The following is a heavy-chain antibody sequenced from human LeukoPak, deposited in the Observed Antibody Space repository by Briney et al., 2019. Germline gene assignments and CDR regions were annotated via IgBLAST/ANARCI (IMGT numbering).Heavy chain of an antibody. Sequence: GGSLRLSCAASGFTFSSFSMNWVRQAPGKGLEWVSSISSSSSYIYYADSVKGRFTISRDDAKNSLYLQMNSLRAEDTAVYYCAKDKRIAAAELPSVFGPWGQGTLVTVSS. CDR1: GFTFSSFS. V-gene: IGHV3-21*01. D-gene: IGHD6-13*01. J-gene: IGHJ5*02. CDR2: ISSSSSYI. CDR3: AKDKRIAAAELPSVFGP.